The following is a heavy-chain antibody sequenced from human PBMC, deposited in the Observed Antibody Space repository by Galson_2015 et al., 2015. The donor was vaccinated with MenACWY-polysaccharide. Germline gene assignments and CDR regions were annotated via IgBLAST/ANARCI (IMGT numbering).Heavy chain of an antibody. Sequence: SLRLSCAASGFTFRSYGMRWVRQAPGKGLEWVTIIWYDGSNKYYAGSVKGRFTISRDNSKNTLYLQMNSLRAEDTAVYYCATARGCGGDCYYFDYWGQGTLVAVSS. CDR3: ATARGCGGDCYYFDY. J-gene: IGHJ4*02. D-gene: IGHD2-21*02. CDR1: GFTFRSYG. CDR2: IWYDGSNK. V-gene: IGHV3-33*01.